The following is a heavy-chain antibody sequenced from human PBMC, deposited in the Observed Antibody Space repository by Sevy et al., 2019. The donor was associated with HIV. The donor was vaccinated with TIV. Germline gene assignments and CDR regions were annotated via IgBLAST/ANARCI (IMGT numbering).Heavy chain of an antibody. CDR2: IYPGDSDT. Sequence: GESLKISCKGSGYSFTSYWIGWVRQMPGKGLEWMGIIYPGDSDTRYSRSFQGQVTISADKSISTAYLQWSSLKASDTAMYYCARRTPGGGSIVDAFDIWGQGTMVTVSS. V-gene: IGHV5-51*01. CDR1: GYSFTSYW. J-gene: IGHJ3*02. D-gene: IGHD2-15*01. CDR3: ARRTPGGGSIVDAFDI.